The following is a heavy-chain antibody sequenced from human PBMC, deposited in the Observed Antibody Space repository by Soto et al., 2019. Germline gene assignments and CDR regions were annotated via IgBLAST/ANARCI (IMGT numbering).Heavy chain of an antibody. D-gene: IGHD2-15*01. CDR1: GYTFTSYY. CDR2: INPSGGST. CDR3: ASLAATGEYYYYGMDV. V-gene: IGHV1-46*03. Sequence: ASVKVSCKASGYTFTSYYMHWVRQAPGQGLEWMGIINPSGGSTSYAQKFQGRVTMTRDTSTSTVYMELSSLRSEDTAVYYCASLAATGEYYYYGMDVWGQGTTVTVSS. J-gene: IGHJ6*02.